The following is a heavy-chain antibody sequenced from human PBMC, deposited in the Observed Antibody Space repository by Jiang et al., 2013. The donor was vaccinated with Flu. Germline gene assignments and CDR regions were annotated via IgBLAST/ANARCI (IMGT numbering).Heavy chain of an antibody. CDR3: ATGGFAALIAPDP. Sequence: SGAEVKKPGASVKVSCLASGDSFTHNYMHWVRQAPGQGLEWMGWINPDSGYTKSSPNFQGRLSMTADTSITTAYLELNRLRSDDTAVYYCATGGFAALIAPDPWGQGTLVTVSS. J-gene: IGHJ5*02. CDR2: INPDSGYT. V-gene: IGHV1-2*02. D-gene: IGHD3-16*01. CDR1: GDSFTHNY.